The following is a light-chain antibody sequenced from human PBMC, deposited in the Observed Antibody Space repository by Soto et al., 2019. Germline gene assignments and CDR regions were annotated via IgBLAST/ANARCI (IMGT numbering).Light chain of an antibody. CDR2: GAS. J-gene: IGKJ1*01. CDR1: QSVSKNY. Sequence: EILLTQYPGTLSLSPGERATLSCRASQSVSKNYSAWYKQKPGQAPRLLIYGASNRATGIPDRLSGSGSGTEFPLTISRLEPEDSAVYYCQQYGSPGTFGQGTKVDIK. V-gene: IGKV3-20*01. CDR3: QQYGSPGT.